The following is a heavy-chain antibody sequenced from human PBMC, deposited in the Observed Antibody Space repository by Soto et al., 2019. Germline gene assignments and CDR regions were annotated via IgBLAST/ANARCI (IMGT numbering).Heavy chain of an antibody. D-gene: IGHD3-9*01. Sequence: EVQLLESGGGLVLPGGSLRLSCAGSGFTPTTTPLSWVRQPPGKGLEWVTTISGTARRTYYVDSVKGRFFISRDNSKNTVTLQMNNLTLADTAVYYCATSFRYFDNWGQGTRVTVSS. J-gene: IGHJ4*02. CDR2: ISGTARRT. CDR1: GFTPTTTP. V-gene: IGHV3-23*01. CDR3: ATSFRYFDN.